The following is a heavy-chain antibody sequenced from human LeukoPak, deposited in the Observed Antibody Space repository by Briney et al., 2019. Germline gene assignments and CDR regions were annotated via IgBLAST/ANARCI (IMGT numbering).Heavy chain of an antibody. CDR1: GFTFSSYG. CDR2: ISYDGSNK. V-gene: IGHV3-30*03. D-gene: IGHD5-24*01. J-gene: IGHJ4*02. Sequence: PGGSLRLSCAASGFTFSSYGMHWVRQAPGKGLEWVAVISYDGSNKYYADSVKGRFTISRDNSMNTLYLQMNSPRAEDTAVYYCASGQKWLQSYYFDYWGQGTLVTVSS. CDR3: ASGQKWLQSYYFDY.